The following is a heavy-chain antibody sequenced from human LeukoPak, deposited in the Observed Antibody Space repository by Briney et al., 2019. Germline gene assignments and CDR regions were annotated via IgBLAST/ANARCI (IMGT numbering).Heavy chain of an antibody. V-gene: IGHV3-15*01. CDR1: GFTFINDA. CDR3: ASVVMATNCFDY. D-gene: IGHD2-21*01. Sequence: PRGSHPLFQAASGFTFINDATTWRRQAPGKGLEWVGRIKSKTDGGTTEYAAPVKGRFTISRDDSKNTLYLQLNSLKTEDTAVYYCASVVMATNCFDYWGQGTLVTVSS. CDR2: IKSKTDGGTT. J-gene: IGHJ4*02.